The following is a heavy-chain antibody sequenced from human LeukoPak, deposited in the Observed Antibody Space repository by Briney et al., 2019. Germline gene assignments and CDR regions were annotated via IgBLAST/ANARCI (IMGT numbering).Heavy chain of an antibody. Sequence: GGSLRLSCAASGFTFSRYWMSWVRQAPGKGLEWVSAISGSGGSTYYADSVKGRFTISRDNSKNTLYLQMNSLRAEDTAVYYCAKSFGSGRYADYWGQGTLVTVSS. CDR2: ISGSGGST. J-gene: IGHJ4*02. D-gene: IGHD3-3*01. CDR3: AKSFGSGRYADY. CDR1: GFTFSRYW. V-gene: IGHV3-23*01.